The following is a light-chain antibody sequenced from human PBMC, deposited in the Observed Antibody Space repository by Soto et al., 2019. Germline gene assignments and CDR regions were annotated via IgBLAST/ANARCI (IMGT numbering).Light chain of an antibody. V-gene: IGKV1-5*01. CDR1: QSISSW. Sequence: DIQMTQSPYTLSSSVGERVPSTCRAIQSISSWLAWYQQKPGKDTKLLIYDASSLESGVQSRFSGSGSGTEFTLTIRSMQPDDFATYYCKQSNSYSLPFGGGKKVDIK. CDR3: KQSNSYSLP. J-gene: IGKJ4*01. CDR2: DAS.